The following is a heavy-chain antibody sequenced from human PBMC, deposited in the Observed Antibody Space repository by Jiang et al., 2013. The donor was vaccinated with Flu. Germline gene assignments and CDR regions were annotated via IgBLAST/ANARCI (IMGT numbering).Heavy chain of an antibody. CDR3: ARDTDYYYYYYGLAV. J-gene: IGHJ6*02. V-gene: IGHV3-30-3*01. CDR2: IPDDGNHK. CDR1: GFTFSTYA. Sequence: RSLRLSCTASGFTFSTYAMHWVRQAPGKGLEWVAIIPDDGNHKYYADSVKGRFTISRDNSKNSLYLQMNSLRAEDTAVYYCARDTDYYYYYYGLAVWGQGTTVTVSS. D-gene: IGHD4-11*01.